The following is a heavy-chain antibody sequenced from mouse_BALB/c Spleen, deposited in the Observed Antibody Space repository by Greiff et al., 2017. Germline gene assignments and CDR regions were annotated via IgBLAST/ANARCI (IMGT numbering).Heavy chain of an antibody. CDR1: GYNFTSYW. D-gene: IGHD1-1*01. J-gene: IGHJ2*01. CDR3: ARDYGSSLYFDY. V-gene: IGHV1-55*01. CDR2: IYPGSGST. Sequence: VQLQQPGAELVKPGTSVKLSCKASGYNFTSYWINWVKLRPGQGLEWIGDIYPGSGSTNYNEKFKSKATLTVDTSSSTAYMQLSSLASEDSALYYCARDYGSSLYFDYWGQGTTLTVSS.